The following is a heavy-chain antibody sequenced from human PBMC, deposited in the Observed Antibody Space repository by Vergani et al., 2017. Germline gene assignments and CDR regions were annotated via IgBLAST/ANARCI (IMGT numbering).Heavy chain of an antibody. J-gene: IGHJ5*02. V-gene: IGHV1-18*04. CDR1: GYTFTSYG. CDR3: AREVNYDFWSGHPSAVAGFDP. Sequence: QVQLVQSGAEVKKPGASVKVSCKASGYTFTSYGISWVRQAPGQGLEWMGWISAYNGNTNYAQKLQGRVTMTTDTSTSTAYMELRSLRSDDTAVSYCAREVNYDFWSGHPSAVAGFDPWGQGTLVTVSS. CDR2: ISAYNGNT. D-gene: IGHD3-3*01.